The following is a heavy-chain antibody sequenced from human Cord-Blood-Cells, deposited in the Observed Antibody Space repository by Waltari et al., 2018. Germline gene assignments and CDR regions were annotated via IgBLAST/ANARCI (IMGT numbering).Heavy chain of an antibody. J-gene: IGHJ4*02. Sequence: QVQLQQWGAGLLKPSETLSLTCAVYGGSFSGYYWSWIRQPPGKGTEWIGEINHSGSTNYNPSLKSRVTISVDTSKNQFSLKLSSVTAADTAVYYCARGLRGLRYFDWLLPEYYFDYWGQGTLVTVSS. CDR2: INHSGST. D-gene: IGHD3-9*01. V-gene: IGHV4-34*01. CDR1: GGSFSGYY. CDR3: ARGLRGLRYFDWLLPEYYFDY.